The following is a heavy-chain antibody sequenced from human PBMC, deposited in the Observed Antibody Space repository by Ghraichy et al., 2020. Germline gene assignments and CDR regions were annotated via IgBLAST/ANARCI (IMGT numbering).Heavy chain of an antibody. CDR3: TRDYIEY. CDR2: IRTKDYGETT. V-gene: IGHV3-49*04. Sequence: GGSLRLSCRGSGFTFGDFAMAWVRQVPGKGLEWLGFIRTKDYGETTEYAASVRGRFSFSRDDSKSIAYLHMESLKIEDTGIYYCTRDYIEYWAQGTLVTVSS. CDR1: GFTFGDFA. J-gene: IGHJ4*02.